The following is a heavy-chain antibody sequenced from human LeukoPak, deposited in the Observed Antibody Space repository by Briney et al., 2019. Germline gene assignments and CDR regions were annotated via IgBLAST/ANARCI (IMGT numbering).Heavy chain of an antibody. CDR1: GDSISSYY. CDR2: IHYSGST. J-gene: IGHJ2*01. D-gene: IGHD1-26*01. Sequence: SETLSLTCTVSGDSISSYYWTWIRQPPGKGLEWIGYIHYSGSTNHNPSLKSRVTISVDTSKNQFSLKLSSVTAADTAVYYCARHRGVPFSFDLWGRGTLVTVSS. CDR3: ARHRGVPFSFDL. V-gene: IGHV4-59*08.